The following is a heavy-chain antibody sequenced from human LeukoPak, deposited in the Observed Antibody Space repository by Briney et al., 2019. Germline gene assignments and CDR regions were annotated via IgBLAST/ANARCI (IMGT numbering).Heavy chain of an antibody. Sequence: SETLSLTCAVCGGSFSGYYWSWIRQPPGKGLEWIGEINHSGSTNYNPSLKSRVTISVDTSKNQFSLKLSSVTAADTAVYYCARGRRSYTGVFDYWGQGTLVTVSS. D-gene: IGHD1-26*01. CDR1: GGSFSGYY. CDR2: INHSGST. V-gene: IGHV4-34*01. J-gene: IGHJ4*02. CDR3: ARGRRSYTGVFDY.